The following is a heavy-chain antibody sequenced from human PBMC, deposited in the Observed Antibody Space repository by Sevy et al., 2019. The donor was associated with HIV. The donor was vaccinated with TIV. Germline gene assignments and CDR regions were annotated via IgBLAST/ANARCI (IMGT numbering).Heavy chain of an antibody. CDR3: AKVVVPAEIDPFYYCAYGMDV. V-gene: IGHV3-23*01. J-gene: IGHJ6*02. Sequence: GGSLRLSCAASGFTFSNYAINWVRQAPGKGLEWVSRISGSGDSTFYADSVKGRFTISRDNSKNTVHLQMNSLRVDDTADYYCAKVVVPAEIDPFYYCAYGMDVWGQGTTVTVSS. CDR1: GFTFSNYA. CDR2: ISGSGDST. D-gene: IGHD2-21*01.